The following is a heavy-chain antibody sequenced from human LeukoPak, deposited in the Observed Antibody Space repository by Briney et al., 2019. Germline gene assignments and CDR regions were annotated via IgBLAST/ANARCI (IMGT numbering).Heavy chain of an antibody. CDR2: INHGGST. CDR3: ARRDGSGSYYPYYDF. V-gene: IGHV4-34*01. D-gene: IGHD3-10*01. CDR1: GGSFSGYY. J-gene: IGHJ4*02. Sequence: SETLSLTCAVYGGSFSGYYWTWIRQPPGKGLEWIGEINHGGSTNYNPSLKSRVTISVDTSKNQFSLKLRSVSAADTAVYYCARRDGSGSYYPYYDFWGQGTLVTVSS.